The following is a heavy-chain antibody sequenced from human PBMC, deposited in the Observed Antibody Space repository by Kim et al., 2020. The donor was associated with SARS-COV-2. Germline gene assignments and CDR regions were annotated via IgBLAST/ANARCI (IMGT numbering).Heavy chain of an antibody. CDR3: AKDGILSYSSSWDY. D-gene: IGHD6-13*01. Sequence: GGSLRLSCGAYGFTFRSYWMSWVRQAPGKGLEWVANIKEDGSVKQYVDSVKGRFAISRDNARNSLYLQLNSLRADDTAVYYGAKDGILSYSSSWDYWGPGSLVTVSS. J-gene: IGHJ4*02. V-gene: IGHV3-7*03. CDR2: IKEDGSVK. CDR1: GFTFRSYW.